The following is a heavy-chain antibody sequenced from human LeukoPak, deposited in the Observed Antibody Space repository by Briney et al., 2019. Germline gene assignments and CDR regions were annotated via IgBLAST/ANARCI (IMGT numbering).Heavy chain of an antibody. CDR2: IKQDGSEK. CDR3: GRAMDV. J-gene: IGHJ6*02. CDR1: GFTFGSYW. Sequence: GGSLRLSCVASGFTFGSYWMNWVRPAPGKGLEWVANIKQDGSEKYYVDSVKGRFTISRDNAKNSLYLQMNSLRVEDTAVYYCGRAMDVWGQGTTVTVSS. V-gene: IGHV3-7*01.